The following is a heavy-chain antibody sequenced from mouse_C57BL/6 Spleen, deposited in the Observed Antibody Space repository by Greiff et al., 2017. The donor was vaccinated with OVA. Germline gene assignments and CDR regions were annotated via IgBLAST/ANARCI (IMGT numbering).Heavy chain of an antibody. CDR2: INPNNGGT. CDR1: GYTFTDYN. CDR3: ARGIITTVGAVFDY. V-gene: IGHV1-22*01. D-gene: IGHD1-1*01. J-gene: IGHJ2*01. Sequence: VQLQQSGPELVKPGASVKMSCKASGYTFTDYNMHWVKQSHGKSLEWIGYINPNNGGTSYNQKFKGKATLTVNKSSSTAYMELRSLTSEDSAVYYCARGIITTVGAVFDYWGQGTTLTVSS.